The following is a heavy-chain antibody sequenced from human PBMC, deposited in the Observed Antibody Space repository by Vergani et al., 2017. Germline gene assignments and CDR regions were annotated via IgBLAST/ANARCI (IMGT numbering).Heavy chain of an antibody. CDR3: ARAPLGWLSPSD. V-gene: IGHV4-59*01. CDR1: GGSISSYY. Sequence: QVQLQESGPGLVKPSETLSLTCTVSGGSISSYYWSWIRQPPGKGLEWIGYIYYSGSTNYNPSLKSRVTISVDTSKNQFSLKLSSVTAADTAVYYCARAPLGWLSPSDWGQGTLVTVSS. D-gene: IGHD6-19*01. CDR2: IYYSGST. J-gene: IGHJ4*02.